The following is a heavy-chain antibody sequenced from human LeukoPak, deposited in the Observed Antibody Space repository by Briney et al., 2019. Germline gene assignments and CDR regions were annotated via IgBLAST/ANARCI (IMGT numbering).Heavy chain of an antibody. Sequence: ASVKVSCKASGYTFTSYGISWVRQAPGQGLEWMGWISAYNGNTNYAQKLQGRVTMTTDTSTSTAYMELRSLRSDDTAVYYCAILEDGSGSYYNWGGLHGMDVWGKGTTVTVSS. V-gene: IGHV1-18*04. CDR1: GYTFTSYG. D-gene: IGHD3-10*01. CDR3: AILEDGSGSYYNWGGLHGMDV. CDR2: ISAYNGNT. J-gene: IGHJ6*04.